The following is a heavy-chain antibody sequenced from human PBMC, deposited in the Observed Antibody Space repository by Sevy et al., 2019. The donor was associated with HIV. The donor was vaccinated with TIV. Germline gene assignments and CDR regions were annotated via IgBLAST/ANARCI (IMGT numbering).Heavy chain of an antibody. CDR3: VRDPLVFDFYYYMDV. J-gene: IGHJ6*03. V-gene: IGHV3-30-3*01. CDR2: ISYDGNKK. D-gene: IGHD2-8*02. Sequence: GGSLRLSCVASGFTFSSYAVHWVRQAPGKGLEWVAVISYDGNKKYYADSVKGRFTISRDNSKNTVSLQMNSLRTEDTAVYYCVRDPLVFDFYYYMDVWGKGTTVTVSS. CDR1: GFTFSSYA.